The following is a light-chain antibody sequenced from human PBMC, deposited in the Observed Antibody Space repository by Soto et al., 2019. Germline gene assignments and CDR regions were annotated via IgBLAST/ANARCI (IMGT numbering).Light chain of an antibody. J-gene: IGLJ1*01. CDR2: SNN. CDR1: SSNIGSNY. Sequence: QSVLTQPPSASGTPGQRVTISCSGSSSNIGSNYVNWYQQLPGAAPKLLIYSNNQRPSGVPDRFSGSKSGTSASLPISGLQSEDEADYYCAACDDSLNGREVFGTGTKVTVL. CDR3: AACDDSLNGREV. V-gene: IGLV1-44*01.